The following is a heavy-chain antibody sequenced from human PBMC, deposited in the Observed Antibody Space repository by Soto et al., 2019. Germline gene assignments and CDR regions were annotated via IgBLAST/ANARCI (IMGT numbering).Heavy chain of an antibody. CDR1: GGSVKIDY. J-gene: IGHJ5*02. D-gene: IGHD3-3*01. V-gene: IGHV4-4*07. CDR3: ARQTYYDYWRQNWFDP. Sequence: SETLSLTCTVSGGSVKIDYWNWIRQPAGKGLEWIGRIYATGNTNYNPSLSSRVTMSVDTSKNEFSLNLGSVTAADTAIYYCARQTYYDYWRQNWFDPWGQGTPVTVSS. CDR2: IYATGNT.